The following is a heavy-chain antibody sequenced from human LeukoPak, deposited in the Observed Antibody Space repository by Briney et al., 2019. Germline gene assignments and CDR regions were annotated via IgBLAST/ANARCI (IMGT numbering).Heavy chain of an antibody. CDR2: INHSGST. J-gene: IGHJ6*02. V-gene: IGHV4-34*01. CDR3: ARGLVVPAAFTYYYYGMDV. CDR1: GGSFSGYY. Sequence: SETLSLTRAVYGGSFSGYYWSWIRQPPGKGLEWIGEINHSGSTNYNPSLKSRVTISVDTSKNQFSLKLSSVTAADTAVYYCARGLVVPAAFTYYYYGMDVWGQGTAVTVSS. D-gene: IGHD2-2*01.